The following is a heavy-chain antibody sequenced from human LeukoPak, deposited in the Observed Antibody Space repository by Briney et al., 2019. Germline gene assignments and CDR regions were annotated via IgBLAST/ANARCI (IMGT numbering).Heavy chain of an antibody. V-gene: IGHV1-69*04. CDR2: IIPILGIA. D-gene: IGHD2-15*01. J-gene: IGHJ4*02. CDR3: ARGHCSGGSCYPGDY. Sequence: ASVKVSCKASGGTFSSYAISWVRQAPGQGLERMGRIIPILGIANYAQKFQGRVTITADKSTSTAYMELSSLRPEDTAVYYCARGHCSGGSCYPGDYWGQGTLVTVSS. CDR1: GGTFSSYA.